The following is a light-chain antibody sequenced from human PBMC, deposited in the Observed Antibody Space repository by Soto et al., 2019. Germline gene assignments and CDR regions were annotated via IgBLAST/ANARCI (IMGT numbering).Light chain of an antibody. CDR2: GAS. V-gene: IGKV3-20*01. Sequence: EIVLTQSPGTLSLSPGERATLSCRASQSVSSSSYLAWYQQKPGQPPRLLIYGASTRATGIPDRFSGSGSGTGFTLTISRLEPEDFAVYYCQQYGTSPWTFGQGTKVDIK. CDR3: QQYGTSPWT. CDR1: QSVSSSSY. J-gene: IGKJ1*01.